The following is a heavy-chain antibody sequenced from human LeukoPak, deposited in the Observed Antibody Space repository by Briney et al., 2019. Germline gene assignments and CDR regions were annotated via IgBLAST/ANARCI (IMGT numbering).Heavy chain of an antibody. V-gene: IGHV1-18*01. CDR3: ERDKDPRYYYYYCMDV. CDR2: NCAYNGNT. Sequence: GASVKVSCKASGYTFTSYGISWVRQTPGQGREGRGWNCAYNGNTNYAQKLQGRVTMTTDTSTSRAYMELRSLRSDDTAVYYCERDKDPRYYYYYCMDVWGKGTTVTVSS. CDR1: GYTFTSYG. J-gene: IGHJ6*03.